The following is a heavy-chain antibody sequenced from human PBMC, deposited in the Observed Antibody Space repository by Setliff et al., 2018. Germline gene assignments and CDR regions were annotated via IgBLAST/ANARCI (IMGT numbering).Heavy chain of an antibody. CDR2: IYTTGST. J-gene: IGHJ6*03. CDR1: GGSIGSYY. D-gene: IGHD2-15*01. Sequence: SETLSLTCTVSGGSIGSYYWTWIRQPAGRGLEWIGRIYTTGSTNFNPSLNSRVTMTLDKSKNQFSLKLSSVTAADSAVYFCARVRIVPYCMDVWGKGTTVTVSS. V-gene: IGHV4-4*07. CDR3: ARVRIVPYCMDV.